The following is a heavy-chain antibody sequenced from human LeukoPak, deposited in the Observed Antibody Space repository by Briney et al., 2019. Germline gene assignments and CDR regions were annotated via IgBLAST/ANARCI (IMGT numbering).Heavy chain of an antibody. CDR3: ARVFGVVVPAAISNWFDP. CDR1: GYTFTSYG. D-gene: IGHD2-2*01. CDR2: ISAYNGNT. V-gene: IGHV1-18*01. Sequence: ASVKVSCKASGYTFTSYGISWVRQAPGQGLEWMGWISAYNGNTNYAQKLQGRVTMTTGTSTSTAYMELRSLRSDDTAVYYCARVFGVVVPAAISNWFDPWGQGTLVTVSS. J-gene: IGHJ5*02.